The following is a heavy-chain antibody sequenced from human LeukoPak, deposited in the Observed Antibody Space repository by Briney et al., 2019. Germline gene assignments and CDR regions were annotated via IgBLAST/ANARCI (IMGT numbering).Heavy chain of an antibody. Sequence: GGSLRLSCAASGFTFSKYGMDWVRQAPGKGLGGVAVISYDGSNKNYADSVKGRCTISRDNSKNTLYLQMNSLRAEDTAVYYCAKDRAIWFGELSYYFDYWGQGTLVTVSS. CDR2: ISYDGSNK. CDR3: AKDRAIWFGELSYYFDY. CDR1: GFTFSKYG. D-gene: IGHD3-10*01. V-gene: IGHV3-30*18. J-gene: IGHJ4*02.